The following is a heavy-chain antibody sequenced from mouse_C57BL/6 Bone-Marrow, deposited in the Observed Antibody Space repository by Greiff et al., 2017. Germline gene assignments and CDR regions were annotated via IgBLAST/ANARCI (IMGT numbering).Heavy chain of an antibody. CDR3: ASGTFDY. V-gene: IGHV1-42*01. CDR1: GYSFTGYY. D-gene: IGHD4-1*01. J-gene: IGHJ2*01. Sequence: VQLKQSGPELVKPGASVKISCKASGYSFTGYYMNWVKQSPEKSLEWIGEMNPSTGGTTYNQKFKAKATLTVDKSSSTAYMQLKSLTSEDSAVYYCASGTFDYWGQGTTLTVSS. CDR2: MNPSTGGT.